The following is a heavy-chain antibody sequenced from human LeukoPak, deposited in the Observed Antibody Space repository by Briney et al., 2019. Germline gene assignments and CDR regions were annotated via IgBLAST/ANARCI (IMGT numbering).Heavy chain of an antibody. CDR3: ARLHYDFWSLDY. CDR2: IYYSGST. D-gene: IGHD3-3*01. CDR1: GGSISSSSYY. Sequence: PSETLSLTCTVSGGSISSSSYYWGWIRQPPGKGLEWIGSIYYSGSTYYNPSLKSRVTISVDTSKNQFSLKLCSVTAADTAVYYCARLHYDFWSLDYWGQGTLVTVSS. V-gene: IGHV4-39*01. J-gene: IGHJ4*02.